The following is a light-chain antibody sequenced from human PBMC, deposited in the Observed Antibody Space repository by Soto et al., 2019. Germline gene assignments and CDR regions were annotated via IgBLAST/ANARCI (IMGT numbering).Light chain of an antibody. Sequence: QSVLTQPPSASGTHGQGVIISCSGTSSNIGSNYVYWYRLLPGTAPKLVMFSNVMRPPGVPDRFSGAKTGTSASLAISGLRPEDEADYFCAAWDASLSGWVFGGGTKLTVL. J-gene: IGLJ3*02. CDR1: SSNIGSNY. CDR2: SNV. CDR3: AAWDASLSGWV. V-gene: IGLV1-47*02.